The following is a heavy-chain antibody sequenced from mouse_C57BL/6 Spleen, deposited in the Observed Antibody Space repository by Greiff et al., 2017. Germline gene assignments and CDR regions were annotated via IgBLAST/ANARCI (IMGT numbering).Heavy chain of an antibody. D-gene: IGHD3-2*02. Sequence: EVNLVESGGGLVQSGRSLRLSCATSGFTFSDFYMEWVRQAPGTGLEWIAASRNKANDYTTEYSASVKGRFIVSSSTSQSILYLLMKALRAEDAAIYICARDSAQATFRDYWGQGTSVTVSS. CDR2: SRNKANDYTT. CDR1: GFTFSDFY. V-gene: IGHV7-1*01. J-gene: IGHJ4*01. CDR3: ARDSAQATFRDY.